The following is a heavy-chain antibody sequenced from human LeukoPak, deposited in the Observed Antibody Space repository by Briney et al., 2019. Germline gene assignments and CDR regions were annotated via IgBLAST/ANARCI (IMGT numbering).Heavy chain of an antibody. V-gene: IGHV4-59*08. J-gene: IGHJ3*02. CDR1: GGSISNYY. CDR2: IDHSGST. D-gene: IGHD6-13*01. CDR3: AIPRVSNAFDI. Sequence: SETLSLTCTVSGGSISNYYWSWIRQPPGKGLGWIGYIDHSGSTKYNPSLKSRVTISVDTSKNQFSLKLSSVTAADTAIYYCAIPRVSNAFDIWGQGTMVTVSS.